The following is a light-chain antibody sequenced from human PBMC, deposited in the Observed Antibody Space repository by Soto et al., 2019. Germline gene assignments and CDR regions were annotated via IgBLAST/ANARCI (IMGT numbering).Light chain of an antibody. CDR3: SSYTTSSTLV. J-gene: IGLJ2*01. V-gene: IGLV2-14*01. Sequence: QSALTQPASVSGSPGQSITISCTGSSSDVGGYNYVSWYQHHPGKAPKVMIYEVSNRPSGVSIRFSGSKSGNTASLTISGLQAEDEADYYCSSYTTSSTLVFGGGTKVTVL. CDR2: EVS. CDR1: SSDVGGYNY.